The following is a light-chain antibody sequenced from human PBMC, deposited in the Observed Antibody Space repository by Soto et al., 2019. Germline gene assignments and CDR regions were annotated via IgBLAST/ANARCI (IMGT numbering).Light chain of an antibody. J-gene: IGKJ3*01. Sequence: EIVLTQSPATLSLSPGERATLSCRASQSVSSYLAWYQQKPGQAPRLLIYDASSRATGIPARFSGSGSGTDFPLTIGSLEPEDFAVYYCQQRSNWPPVFTFGPGTKVDIK. CDR1: QSVSSY. CDR2: DAS. CDR3: QQRSNWPPVFT. V-gene: IGKV3-11*01.